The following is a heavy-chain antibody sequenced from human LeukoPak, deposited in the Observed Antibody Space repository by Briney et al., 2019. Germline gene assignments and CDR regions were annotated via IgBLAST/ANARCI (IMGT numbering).Heavy chain of an antibody. D-gene: IGHD3-10*01. J-gene: IGHJ5*02. CDR2: IIPIFGTA. CDR3: ASSGAYYGSGSYQNWFDP. V-gene: IGHV1-69*01. CDR1: RGTFSSYA. Sequence: SVKVSCKASRGTFSSYAISWVRQAPGQGLEWMGGIIPIFGTANYAQKFQGRVTITADESTSTAYMELSSLRSEDTAVYYCASSGAYYGSGSYQNWFDPWGQGTLVTVSS.